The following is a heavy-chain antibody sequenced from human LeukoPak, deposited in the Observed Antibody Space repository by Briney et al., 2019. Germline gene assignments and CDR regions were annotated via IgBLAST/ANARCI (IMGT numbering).Heavy chain of an antibody. CDR1: GGSISSYY. V-gene: IGHV4-59*01. CDR2: IYYSGNT. CDR3: ARGLQYNWFDP. Sequence: PSETLSLTCTVSGGSISSYYWSWIRQPPGKGLEWIGYIYYSGNTNYNPSLKSRVTIPVDTSKNQFSLKLSSVTAADTAVYYCARGLQYNWFDPWGQGTLVTVSS. D-gene: IGHD4-11*01. J-gene: IGHJ5*02.